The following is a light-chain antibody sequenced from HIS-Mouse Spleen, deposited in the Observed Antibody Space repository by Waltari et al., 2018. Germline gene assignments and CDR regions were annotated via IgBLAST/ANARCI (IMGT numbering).Light chain of an antibody. Sequence: SYELTQPPSVSVSPGPPARITCSGDALPKTYAYWYPQKSGQAPVLVIDEDRNRPSGIPERLSGASSGKMATLTISGAQVEDEADYYCYSTDSSGNHRVFGGGTKLTVL. V-gene: IGLV3-10*01. CDR2: EDR. J-gene: IGLJ2*01. CDR1: ALPKTY. CDR3: YSTDSSGNHRV.